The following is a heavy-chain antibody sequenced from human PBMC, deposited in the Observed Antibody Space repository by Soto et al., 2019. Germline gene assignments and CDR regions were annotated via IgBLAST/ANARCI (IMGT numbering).Heavy chain of an antibody. CDR1: VFTFSSYW. CDR2: INSDGSST. V-gene: IGHV3-74*01. D-gene: IGHD1-1*01. J-gene: IGHJ6*02. CDR3: ARDGRVLAYYYYYYGMDV. Sequence: GGSLRLSCAASVFTFSSYWMHWVRQAPGKGLVWVSRINSDGSSTSYADSVKGRFTISRDNAKNTLYLQMNSLRAEDTAVYYCARDGRVLAYYYYYYGMDVWGQGTTVTVSS.